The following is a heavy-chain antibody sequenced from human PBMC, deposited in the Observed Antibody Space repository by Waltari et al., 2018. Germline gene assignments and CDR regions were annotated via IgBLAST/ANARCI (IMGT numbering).Heavy chain of an antibody. J-gene: IGHJ4*02. D-gene: IGHD6-19*01. CDR2: IYTSGST. CDR1: GGSISSGSYY. V-gene: IGHV4-61*02. CDR3: ARIEAVAGLFDY. Sequence: QVQLQESGPGLVKPSQTLSLTCTVSGGSISSGSYYWSWIRQPAGKGLEWIGRIYTSGSTNYNPSLKSRVTISVDTSKNQFSPKLSSVTAADTAVYYCARIEAVAGLFDYWGQGTLVTVSS.